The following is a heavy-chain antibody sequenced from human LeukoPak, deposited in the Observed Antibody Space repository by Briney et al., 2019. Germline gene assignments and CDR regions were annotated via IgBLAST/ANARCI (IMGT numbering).Heavy chain of an antibody. CDR2: ISSASTYI. CDR1: GFTFSSYW. CDR3: ARDLVGAPKAFDY. V-gene: IGHV3-21*01. D-gene: IGHD1-26*01. J-gene: IGHJ4*02. Sequence: PGGSLRLSCAVSGFTFSSYWMSWVRQAPGEGLEWVSAISSASTYIHYADSVKGRFIISRDNAKNSLYLQMNSLRAEDTAVYYCARDLVGAPKAFDYWGQGTLVTVSS.